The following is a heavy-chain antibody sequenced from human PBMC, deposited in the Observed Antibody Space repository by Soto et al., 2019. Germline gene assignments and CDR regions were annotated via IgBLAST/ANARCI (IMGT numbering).Heavy chain of an antibody. CDR1: GFTFSSYS. J-gene: IGHJ4*02. V-gene: IGHV3-48*01. CDR2: ISSSSSTI. CDR3: ARSPLVSGSPLPYYFDY. D-gene: IGHD3-10*01. Sequence: EVQLVESGGGLVQPGGSLRLSCAASGFTFSSYSMNWVRQAPGKGLEWVSYISSSSSTIYYAASVKGRFTISRDNAKNSLYLQMNILRAEDTAVYYCARSPLVSGSPLPYYFDYWGQGTLVTVSS.